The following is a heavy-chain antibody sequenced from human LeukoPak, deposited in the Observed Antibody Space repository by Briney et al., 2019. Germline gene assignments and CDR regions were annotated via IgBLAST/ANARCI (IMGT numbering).Heavy chain of an antibody. CDR2: INAGSGNT. J-gene: IGHJ4*02. V-gene: IGHV1-3*03. D-gene: IGHD3-10*01. Sequence: ASVKVSCKASGYTFTSYYMHWVRQAPGQRLDGMGWINAGSGNTKYSQEFQGRVTITRDTSASTAYMELGSLRSEDMAVYYCASQNYYGSGGFDYWGQGTLVTVSS. CDR1: GYTFTSYY. CDR3: ASQNYYGSGGFDY.